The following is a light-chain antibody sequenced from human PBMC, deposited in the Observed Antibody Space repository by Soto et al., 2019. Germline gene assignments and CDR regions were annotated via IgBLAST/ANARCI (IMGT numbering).Light chain of an antibody. CDR3: QQYNNWPLT. CDR1: QSVSSN. CDR2: GAS. J-gene: IGKJ4*01. Sequence: EIVMTQSPATLSVSPGERATLSCRASQSVSSNLAWYQQKPGQAPRLLIYGASTRATGIPARFSGSGSGTEFTLTISSLQSEECAVYYCQQYNNWPLTFGGGTNVEIK. V-gene: IGKV3-15*01.